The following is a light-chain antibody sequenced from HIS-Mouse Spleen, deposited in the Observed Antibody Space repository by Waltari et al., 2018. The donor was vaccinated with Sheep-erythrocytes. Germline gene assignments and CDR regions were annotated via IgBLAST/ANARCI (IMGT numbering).Light chain of an antibody. CDR2: LGS. V-gene: IGKV2-28*01. J-gene: IGKJ4*02. Sequence: DIVMTQSPLSLPVTPGEPSSISCRSRQSLLPSNGYNYLDWYLPKPGQSPQLLIYLGSNRASGVPERFSGSSSGTMATLTISGAQVEDDADYYCYSTDSSGNHWVFGGGTK. CDR1: QSLLPSNGYNY. CDR3: YSTDSSGNHWV.